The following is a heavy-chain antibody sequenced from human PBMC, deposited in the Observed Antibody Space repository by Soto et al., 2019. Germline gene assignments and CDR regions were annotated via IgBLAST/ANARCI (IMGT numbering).Heavy chain of an antibody. CDR3: ARRQSGGFFRSFDS. J-gene: IGHJ4*02. CDR1: GGSLSTNP. Sequence: ASVKVCCKASGGSLSTNPISWVRQAPGQGLEWMGGTGSGTGPGNHAQKFQGRLTVTADKSTSTVYMELTNLSSEDTAVYYCARRQSGGFFRSFDSWGQGTLVPVSS. CDR2: TGSGTGPG. V-gene: IGHV1-69*06. D-gene: IGHD2-15*01.